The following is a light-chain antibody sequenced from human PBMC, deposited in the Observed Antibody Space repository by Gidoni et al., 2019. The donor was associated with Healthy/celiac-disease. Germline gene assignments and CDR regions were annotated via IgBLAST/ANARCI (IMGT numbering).Light chain of an antibody. CDR1: QSISSW. Sequence: DIQMTQSPSTLSASVGDRVTITCRASQSISSWLAWYQQKPGKAPKLLIYKASSLESGVPSRFSGSGSGTEFTLTISSLQPDDFATYYCQQYNSYSSETFGQXTKVEIK. CDR2: KAS. V-gene: IGKV1-5*03. CDR3: QQYNSYSSET. J-gene: IGKJ1*01.